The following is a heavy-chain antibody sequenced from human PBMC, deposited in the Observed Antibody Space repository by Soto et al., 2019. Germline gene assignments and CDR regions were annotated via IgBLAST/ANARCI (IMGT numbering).Heavy chain of an antibody. CDR1: GGSISSSNW. D-gene: IGHD6-19*01. CDR3: ARNPGIAVTGAD. Sequence: QVQLQESGPGLVKPSGTLSLTCAVSGGSISSSNWWSWVRQPPGKGLEWIGEIYHSGSTNYNPSLKSRVTXXVXXSKNQFSLKLSSVTAADTAVYYCARNPGIAVTGADWGQGTLVTVSS. V-gene: IGHV4-4*02. CDR2: IYHSGST. J-gene: IGHJ4*02.